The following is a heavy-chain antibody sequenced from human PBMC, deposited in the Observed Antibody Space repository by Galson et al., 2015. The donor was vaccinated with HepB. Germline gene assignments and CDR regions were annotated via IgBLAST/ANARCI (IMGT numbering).Heavy chain of an antibody. J-gene: IGHJ1*01. CDR3: ARLGSSSSWYEYFQH. CDR1: GYSFTSYW. Sequence: QSGAEVKKPGESLKISCKGSGYSFTSYWIGWARQMPGKGLEWMGIIYPGDSDTRYSPSFQGQVTISADKSISTAYLQWSSLKASDTAMYYCARLGSSSSWYEYFQHWGQGTLVTVSS. CDR2: IYPGDSDT. V-gene: IGHV5-51*03. D-gene: IGHD6-13*01.